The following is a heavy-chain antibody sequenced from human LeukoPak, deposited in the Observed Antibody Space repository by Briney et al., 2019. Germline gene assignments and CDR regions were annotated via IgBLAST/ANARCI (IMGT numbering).Heavy chain of an antibody. Sequence: PGGSLRLSCAASGFTFSSYGMHWVRQAPGKGLEWVAVISYDGSNKYYADSVKGRFTISRDNSKNTLYLQMNSLRAEDTAVYYCARVGAPYYYDSSGYSPGLDYWGQGTLVTVSS. V-gene: IGHV3-30*03. D-gene: IGHD3-22*01. CDR2: ISYDGSNK. J-gene: IGHJ4*02. CDR1: GFTFSSYG. CDR3: ARVGAPYYYDSSGYSPGLDY.